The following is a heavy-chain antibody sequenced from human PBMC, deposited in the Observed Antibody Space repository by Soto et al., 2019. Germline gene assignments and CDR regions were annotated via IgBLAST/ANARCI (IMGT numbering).Heavy chain of an antibody. J-gene: IGHJ4*02. CDR3: ARYSGKYQGPIDY. V-gene: IGHV3-30*03. CDR2: ISYDGSNK. D-gene: IGHD1-26*01. CDR1: GFTFSHYG. Sequence: QVQLVESGGGVVQPGRSLRLSCAASGFTFSHYGIHWVRQAPGKGLEWLAVISYDGSNKHYADSVKGRFTVSRDNSKNTLYLQMNSLRAEDTAVYFCARYSGKYQGPIDYWGQATLVTVPS.